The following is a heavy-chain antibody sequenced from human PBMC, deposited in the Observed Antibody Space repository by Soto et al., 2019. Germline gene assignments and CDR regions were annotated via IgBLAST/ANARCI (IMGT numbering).Heavy chain of an antibody. J-gene: IGHJ5*02. CDR1: GGSISSSSYY. Sequence: PSETLSLTCTVSGGSISSSSYYWGWIRQPPGKGLEWIGSIYYSGSTYYNPSLKSRVTISVDTSKNQFSLKLSSVTAADTAVYYCARHYYGSGSYLIDWFDPWGQGTLVTVSS. CDR3: ARHYYGSGSYLIDWFDP. CDR2: IYYSGST. V-gene: IGHV4-39*01. D-gene: IGHD3-10*01.